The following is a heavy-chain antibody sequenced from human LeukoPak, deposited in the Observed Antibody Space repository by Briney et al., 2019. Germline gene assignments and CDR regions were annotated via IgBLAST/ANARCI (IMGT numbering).Heavy chain of an antibody. CDR3: ARPGYSTGAFDY. CDR2: IYSGGDT. J-gene: IGHJ4*02. CDR1: GFTFSSYT. Sequence: PGGSLRLSCAASGFTFSSYTMNWVRQAPGKGLEWVSVIYSGGDTYYADSVKGRFTISRDNSKNTLYLQMNSLRAEDTAVYYCARPGYSTGAFDYWGQGTLVTVSS. V-gene: IGHV3-53*01. D-gene: IGHD6-25*01.